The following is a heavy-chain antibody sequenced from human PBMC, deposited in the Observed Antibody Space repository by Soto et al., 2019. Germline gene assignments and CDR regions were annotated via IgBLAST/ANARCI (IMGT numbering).Heavy chain of an antibody. CDR1: VGSISSDDYY. CDR3: ARDRSNSPDYFDY. CDR2: IYYSGKT. V-gene: IGHV4-30-4*01. D-gene: IGHD6-6*01. Sequence: SETLSLTCTFSVGSISSDDYYWTWIRQPPGKGLEWIGYIYYSGKTNYNPSLESRLTISIDRSKNQFSLTLSSVSAADTALYYCARDRSNSPDYFDYWGQGTLVTVSS. J-gene: IGHJ4*02.